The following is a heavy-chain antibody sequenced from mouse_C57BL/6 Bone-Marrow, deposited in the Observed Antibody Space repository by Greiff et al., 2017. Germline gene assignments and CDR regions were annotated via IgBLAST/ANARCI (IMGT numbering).Heavy chain of an antibody. CDR1: GYTFTDYY. D-gene: IGHD1-1*01. J-gene: IGHJ4*01. V-gene: IGHV1-76*01. CDR3: ARGGYYGYYAMDY. CDR2: IYPGSGNT. Sequence: QVHVKQSGAELVRPGASVKLSCKASGYTFTDYYINWVKQRPGPGLEWIARIYPGSGNTYYNEKFKGKATLTAEKSSSTAYMQLSSLTSEDSAVYFCARGGYYGYYAMDYWGQGTAVTVSS.